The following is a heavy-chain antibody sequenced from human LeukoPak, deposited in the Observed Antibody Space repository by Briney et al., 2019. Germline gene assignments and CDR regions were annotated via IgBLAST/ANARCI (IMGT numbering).Heavy chain of an antibody. CDR2: IYHSGST. Sequence: SGTLSLTCAVSGGSISSSNWWNWVRQPPGKGLEWIGEIYHSGSTNYNPSLKSRVIISVDKSKNQFSLKLSAVTAADTAVYYCARMDAYIFGYADSWGQGTLVTVSS. J-gene: IGHJ4*02. CDR3: ARMDAYIFGYADS. D-gene: IGHD5-18*01. V-gene: IGHV4-4*02. CDR1: GGSISSSNW.